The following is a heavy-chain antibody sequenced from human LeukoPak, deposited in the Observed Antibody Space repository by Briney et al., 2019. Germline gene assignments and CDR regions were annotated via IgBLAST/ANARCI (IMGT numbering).Heavy chain of an antibody. D-gene: IGHD6-13*01. CDR2: IYHSGST. Sequence: SGTLSLTCAVSGGSISNSNRWSWVRQPPGKGLEWIGEIYHSGSTNYNPSLKSRVTISVDKSKNQFSLKLSSVTAADTAVYYCARGSYSSSWYVGENWFDPWGQGTLVTVSS. CDR1: GGSISNSNR. V-gene: IGHV4-4*02. CDR3: ARGSYSSSWYVGENWFDP. J-gene: IGHJ5*02.